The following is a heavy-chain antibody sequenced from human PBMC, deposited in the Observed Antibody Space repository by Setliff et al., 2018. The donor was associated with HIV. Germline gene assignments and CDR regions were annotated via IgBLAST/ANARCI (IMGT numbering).Heavy chain of an antibody. J-gene: IGHJ6*03. Sequence: KTSETLSLTCTVSGGSISSSSYYWGWIRQPPGKGLEWIGSIYYSGSTYYNPSLKSRVTISVDTSKNQFSLKLSSVTAADTAVYYCARLRDGYNWPNYYYYYYMDVWGKGTTVTVSS. CDR2: IYYSGST. D-gene: IGHD5-12*01. CDR3: ARLRDGYNWPNYYYYYYMDV. V-gene: IGHV4-39*01. CDR1: GGSISSSSYY.